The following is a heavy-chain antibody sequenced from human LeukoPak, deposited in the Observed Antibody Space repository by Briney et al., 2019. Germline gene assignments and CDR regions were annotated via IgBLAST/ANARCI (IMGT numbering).Heavy chain of an antibody. CDR2: IYHSGST. CDR1: GYSISSGYY. V-gene: IGHV4-38-2*02. J-gene: IGHJ4*02. CDR3: AKESRGELRLWNYFDY. D-gene: IGHD1-26*01. Sequence: PSETLSLTCTVSGYSISSGYYWGWIRQPPGKGLEWIGSIYHSGSTYYNPSLKSRVTISVDTSKNQFSLKLSSVTAADTAVYYCAKESRGELRLWNYFDYWGQGTLVTVSS.